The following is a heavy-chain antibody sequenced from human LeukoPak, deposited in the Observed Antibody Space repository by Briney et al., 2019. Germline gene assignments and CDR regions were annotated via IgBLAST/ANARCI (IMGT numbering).Heavy chain of an antibody. CDR3: ARDQSYDSSGYPNGYFDY. CDR1: GYTFISYY. D-gene: IGHD3-22*01. V-gene: IGHV1-46*01. CDR2: INPSGGST. J-gene: IGHJ4*02. Sequence: GASVKVSCKASGYTFISYYMHWVRQAPGQGLEWMGIINPSGGSTSYAQKFQGRVTMTRDTSTSTVYMELSSLRSEDTAVYYCARDQSYDSSGYPNGYFDYWGQGTLVTVSS.